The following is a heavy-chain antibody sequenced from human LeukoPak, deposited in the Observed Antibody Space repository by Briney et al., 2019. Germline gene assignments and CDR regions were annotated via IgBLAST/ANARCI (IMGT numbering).Heavy chain of an antibody. V-gene: IGHV4-34*12. J-gene: IGHJ3*02. D-gene: IGHD6-19*01. CDR1: GGSFSGYY. CDR3: ARLCAVAGTIGRAFDI. Sequence: PSETLSLTCGVYGGSFSGYYWTWIRQSPEVGLEWIGEIIHSGRTNYNPSLTSRVSMSVDTSKNQFSLELSSVTAADTAVYYCARLCAVAGTIGRAFDIWGQGTMVTVSS. CDR2: IIHSGRT.